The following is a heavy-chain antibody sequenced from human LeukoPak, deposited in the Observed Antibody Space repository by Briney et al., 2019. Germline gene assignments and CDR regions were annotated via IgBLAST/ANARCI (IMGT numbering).Heavy chain of an antibody. D-gene: IGHD6-19*01. Sequence: ASVKVSCKVSGYTLTELSMHWVRQAPGKGLEWMGGFDPEDGETIYAQKFQGRVTKTEDTSTDTAYMELSSLRSEDTAVYYCATASSGWYGYFDYWGQGTLVTVSS. J-gene: IGHJ4*02. CDR3: ATASSGWYGYFDY. CDR1: GYTLTELS. V-gene: IGHV1-24*01. CDR2: FDPEDGET.